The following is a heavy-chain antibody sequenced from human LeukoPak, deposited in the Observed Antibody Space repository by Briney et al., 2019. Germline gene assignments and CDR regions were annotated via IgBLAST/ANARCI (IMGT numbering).Heavy chain of an antibody. CDR3: ASRHSKQQPYYYYMDI. CDR1: GDSISSGSYY. V-gene: IGHV4-61*02. J-gene: IGHJ6*03. D-gene: IGHD6-13*01. CDR2: IYSNGVT. Sequence: TSETLSLTCTVSGDSISSGSYYWSWIRQPAGKGLEWIGRIYSNGVTKFNPSLKSRVTISLDTSKNQFSLKLSAATAADTAVYYCASRHSKQQPYYYYMDIWGKGTTVTVSS.